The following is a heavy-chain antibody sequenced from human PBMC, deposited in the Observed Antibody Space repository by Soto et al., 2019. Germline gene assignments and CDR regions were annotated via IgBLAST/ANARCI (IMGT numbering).Heavy chain of an antibody. CDR1: GFTFNNYG. CDR2: IWNDGSNS. CDR3: ARQKIPPPTRGAANARGGMDV. V-gene: IGHV3-33*01. D-gene: IGHD6-13*01. Sequence: QVQLVESGGGVVQPGRSLRLSCAASGFTFNNYGMHWVRQAPGKGLEWLAVIWNDGSNSSYANSVKGRFTISRDNSKNTLYLQMSSLRAEDTAVYYCARQKIPPPTRGAANARGGMDVWGQGTTVTVSS. J-gene: IGHJ6*02.